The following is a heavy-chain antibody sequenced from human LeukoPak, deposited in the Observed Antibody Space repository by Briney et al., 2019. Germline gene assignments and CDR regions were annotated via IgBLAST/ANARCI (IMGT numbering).Heavy chain of an antibody. J-gene: IGHJ2*01. CDR1: GYTFTDYS. Sequence: ASAKVSCKASGYTFTDYSLHWVRQAPGQGLEWMGWINPNSGGTNYAQKFQGRVTMTRDTSISTAYMGLSRLRSDDTAVYYCARVFHRVYFDLWGRGTLVTVSS. CDR3: ARVFHRVYFDL. CDR2: INPNSGGT. V-gene: IGHV1-2*02.